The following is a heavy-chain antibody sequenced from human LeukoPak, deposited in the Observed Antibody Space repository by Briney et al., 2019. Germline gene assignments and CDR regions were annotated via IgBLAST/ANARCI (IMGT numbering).Heavy chain of an antibody. CDR3: ARVYYGSGAYYKY. V-gene: IGHV3-30*02. CDR1: GFMFSTYG. Sequence: GGSLRLSCAASGFMFSTYGMHWVRQAPDKGLDWVAFIRYDGTNEYYSGSVSGRCTISRDNSNDTLYMQMNSMRAEDTAVYYCARVYYGSGAYYKYWGQGTLVTVSS. J-gene: IGHJ4*02. D-gene: IGHD3-10*01. CDR2: IRYDGTNE.